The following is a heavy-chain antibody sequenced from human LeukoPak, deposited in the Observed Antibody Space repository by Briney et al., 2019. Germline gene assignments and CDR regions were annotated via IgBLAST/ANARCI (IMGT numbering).Heavy chain of an antibody. CDR3: AKRGGSSSSWYYAIED. D-gene: IGHD6-6*01. CDR2: ISDSAA. CDR1: GFTFTASD. J-gene: IGHJ6*02. Sequence: GGSLRLSCAASGFTFTASDLIWLRQAPGKGLEGVAKISDSAAHYADSVKGRFIISRDTSKNILSLQMNSLRAEDTAVYYCAKRGGSSSSWYYAIEDWGQGTTVTVSS. V-gene: IGHV3-23*01.